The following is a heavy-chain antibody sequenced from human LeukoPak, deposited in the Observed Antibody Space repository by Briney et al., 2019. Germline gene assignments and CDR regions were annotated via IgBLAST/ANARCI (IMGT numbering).Heavy chain of an antibody. V-gene: IGHV4-38-2*02. D-gene: IGHD2-2*01. CDR2: IYHSGST. CDR3: ARLLVVVPAAMPPP. Sequence: PSETLSLTCTVSGYSISSGYYWGWIRQPPGKGLEWIGNIYHSGSTYYNPSLKSRVTISVDTSKNQFSLKLSSVTAADTAVYYCARLLVVVPAAMPPPWGQGTLVTVSS. CDR1: GYSISSGYY. J-gene: IGHJ5*02.